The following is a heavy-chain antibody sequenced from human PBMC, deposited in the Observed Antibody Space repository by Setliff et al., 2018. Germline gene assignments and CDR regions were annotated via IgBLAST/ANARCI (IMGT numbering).Heavy chain of an antibody. CDR1: GFTFSRYA. CDR2: ISYDGSNK. CDR3: ARVREANWNPWANWFDP. J-gene: IGHJ5*02. V-gene: IGHV3-30*04. Sequence: PGASLKLSCAASGFTFSRYAMHWVRQAPGKGLEWVAIISYDGSNKYYADSVKGRFTISRDNSKNTLYLQMNSLRAEDTAVYYCARVREANWNPWANWFDPWGQGTLVTVSS. D-gene: IGHD1-1*01.